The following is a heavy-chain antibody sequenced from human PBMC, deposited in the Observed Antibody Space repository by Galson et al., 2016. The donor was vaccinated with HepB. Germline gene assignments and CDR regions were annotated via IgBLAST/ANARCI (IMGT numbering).Heavy chain of an antibody. V-gene: IGHV4-31*03. CDR1: GGSISDGGYY. J-gene: IGHJ3*02. CDR3: ARVLGYCITTSCYDAFGI. Sequence: TLSLTCTVSGGSISDGGYYWSWIRQHPGKGLEWIGYIYSSGTTYYNPSLKRRGTISGDTSKNQFSLNLSSVTAADTAVYYCARVLGYCITTSCYDAFGIWGQGTMVTVSS. CDR2: IYSSGTT. D-gene: IGHD2-2*01.